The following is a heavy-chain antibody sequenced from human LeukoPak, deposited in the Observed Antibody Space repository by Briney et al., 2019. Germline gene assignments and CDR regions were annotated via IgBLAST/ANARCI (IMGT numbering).Heavy chain of an antibody. CDR1: GYTFTSYD. J-gene: IGHJ6*03. CDR2: MNPNRGNT. V-gene: IGHV1-8*03. CDR3: ARGFRLRGVATIVYYYYMDV. Sequence: ASVKVSCKASGYTFTSYDINWVRQATGQGLEWMGWMNPNRGNTGYAQKFQGRVTITRNTSISTAYMELSSLRSEDTAVYYCARGFRLRGVATIVYYYYMDVWGKGTTVTVSS. D-gene: IGHD5-12*01.